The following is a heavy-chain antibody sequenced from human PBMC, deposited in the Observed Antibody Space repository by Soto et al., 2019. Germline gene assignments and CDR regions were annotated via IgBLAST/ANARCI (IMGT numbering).Heavy chain of an antibody. CDR1: GFTFNTYG. J-gene: IGHJ5*02. CDR3: AKDLVWFHP. Sequence: EVQLLESGGGLVQPGGSLRLSCAASGFTFNTYGMSWVRQAPGKGLEWVSAINGRGDMTYYSDSVKGRFTISRDNSRNTRYLQMNSLTAEDTAIYYCAKDLVWFHPWGQGTLVTVSS. V-gene: IGHV3-23*01. CDR2: INGRGDMT.